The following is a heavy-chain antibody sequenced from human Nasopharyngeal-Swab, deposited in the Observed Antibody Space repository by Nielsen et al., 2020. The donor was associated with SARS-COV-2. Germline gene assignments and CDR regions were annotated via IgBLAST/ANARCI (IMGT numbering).Heavy chain of an antibody. D-gene: IGHD6-19*01. CDR3: ARHIRGWDAFDI. J-gene: IGHJ3*02. CDR2: IYQRGTT. Sequence: SQTLSLTCAVYGGSLNNYWWSWIRQTPGKGLEWIGEIYQRGTTNYNPSLKSRVTISVDTSKNQFSLELISVTAADTAVYYCARHIRGWDAFDIWGQGTTVTVSS. V-gene: IGHV4-34*01. CDR1: GGSLNNYW.